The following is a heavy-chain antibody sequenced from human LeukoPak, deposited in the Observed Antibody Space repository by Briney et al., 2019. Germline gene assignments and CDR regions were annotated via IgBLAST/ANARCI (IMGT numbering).Heavy chain of an antibody. D-gene: IGHD2-2*02. V-gene: IGHV3-11*01. CDR2: ISSSGSTI. CDR3: ARETLGYCSSTSCYTAVGIDY. Sequence: GGSLRLSCAASGFTFSDYYMSWIRQAPGKGLEWVSYISSSGSTIYYADSVKGRFTISGDNAKNSLYPQMNSLRAEDTAVYYCARETLGYCSSTSCYTAVGIDYWGQGTLVTVSS. J-gene: IGHJ4*02. CDR1: GFTFSDYY.